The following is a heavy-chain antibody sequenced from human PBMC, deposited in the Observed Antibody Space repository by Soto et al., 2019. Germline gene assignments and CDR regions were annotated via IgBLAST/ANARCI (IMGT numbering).Heavy chain of an antibody. V-gene: IGHV4-39*07. CDR3: ARDSKPNLDY. CDR1: GDSIRRSSSY. D-gene: IGHD2-2*01. Sequence: SETLSLTCTVSGDSIRRSSSYWGWVRQPPGKGLEWIGTISYSGSTYYNPSFRGRVAISIDKSKNQFSLELKFVNAADTAVYFCARDSKPNLDYWGQGTLVTVSS. CDR2: ISYSGST. J-gene: IGHJ4*02.